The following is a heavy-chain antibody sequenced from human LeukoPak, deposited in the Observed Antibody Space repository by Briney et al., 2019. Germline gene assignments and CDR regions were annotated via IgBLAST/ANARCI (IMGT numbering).Heavy chain of an antibody. V-gene: IGHV1-46*01. CDR3: ARTYYYDSSGPGAFDI. J-gene: IGHJ3*02. CDR2: INPSGGST. Sequence: ASVKVSCKASGYTFTSYYMHWVRQAPGQGLEWMGIINPSGGSTSYAQKFQGRVTMTRDMSTSTVYMELSSLRSEDTAVYYCARTYYYDSSGPGAFDIWGQGTMVTVSS. CDR1: GYTFTSYY. D-gene: IGHD3-22*01.